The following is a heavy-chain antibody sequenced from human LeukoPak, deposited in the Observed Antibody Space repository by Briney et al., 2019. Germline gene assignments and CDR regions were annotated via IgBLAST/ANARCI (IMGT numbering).Heavy chain of an antibody. CDR3: AKDRDGLH. Sequence: QTGGSLRLSCAASGFTFSSYGMHWVRQAPGKGLEWVAVISYDGSNKYYADSVKGRFTISRDNSKNTLYLQMNSLRAEDTAVYYCAKDRDGLHWGQGTLVTVSS. CDR1: GFTFSSYG. CDR2: ISYDGSNK. V-gene: IGHV3-30*18. J-gene: IGHJ4*02.